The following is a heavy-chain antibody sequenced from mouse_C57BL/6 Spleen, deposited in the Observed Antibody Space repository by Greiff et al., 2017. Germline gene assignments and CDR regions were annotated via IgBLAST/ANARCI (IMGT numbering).Heavy chain of an antibody. V-gene: IGHV1-72*01. CDR2: IDPTSGGT. CDR1: GYTFTSYW. D-gene: IGHD2-1*01. Sequence: QVQLQQPGAELVKPGASVKLSCKASGYTFTSYWMHWVKQRPGRGLEWIGRIDPTSGGTKYNEKFKSKATLTVDKPSSTAYMQLSSLTSEDSAVYYCASPIYYGTSWFAYWGQGTLVTVSA. J-gene: IGHJ3*01. CDR3: ASPIYYGTSWFAY.